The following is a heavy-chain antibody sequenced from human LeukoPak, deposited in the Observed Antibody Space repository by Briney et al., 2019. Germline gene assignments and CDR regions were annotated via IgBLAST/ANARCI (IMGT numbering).Heavy chain of an antibody. CDR2: ISSSGTYI. V-gene: IGHV3-21*01. Sequence: GGSLRLSCAASGFTFSSNSMNWVRQAPGKGLEWVSSISSSGTYIYYADSVKGRFTISRDNAKNSLYLQMNSLRAEDTAVYYCARRGGELEDQTPEYNWFDPWGQGTLVTVSS. CDR1: GFTFSSNS. D-gene: IGHD1-1*01. J-gene: IGHJ5*02. CDR3: ARRGGELEDQTPEYNWFDP.